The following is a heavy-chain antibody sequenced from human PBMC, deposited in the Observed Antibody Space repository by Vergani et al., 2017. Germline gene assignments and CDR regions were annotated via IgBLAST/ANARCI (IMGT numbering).Heavy chain of an antibody. V-gene: IGHV3-21*01. CDR2: ISSSRNYI. J-gene: IGHJ6*02. CDR1: GFTFSSYS. Sequence: EVQLVESGGGLIQPGGSLRLSCAASGFTFSSYSMNWVRQAPGKGLEWVSSISSSRNYIYYADSVTGRFTLSRDNSKNTLYLQMNSLRAEDTAVYYSAQASHKGALYYYYGMDVWGQGTTVTVSS. CDR3: AQASHKGALYYYYGMDV.